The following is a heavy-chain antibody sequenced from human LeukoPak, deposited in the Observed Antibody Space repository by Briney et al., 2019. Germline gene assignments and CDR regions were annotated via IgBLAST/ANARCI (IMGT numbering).Heavy chain of an antibody. D-gene: IGHD1-1*01. CDR1: GYTFTCYY. V-gene: IGHV1-2*02. CDR2: INPNSGGT. Sequence: ASVKVSCKASGYTFTCYYMHWVRQAPGQGLEWMGWINPNSGGTNCAQKFQGRVTMTRDTSISTAYMELSRLRSDDTAVYYCARGVPYYFDYWGQGTLVTVSS. CDR3: ARGVPYYFDY. J-gene: IGHJ4*02.